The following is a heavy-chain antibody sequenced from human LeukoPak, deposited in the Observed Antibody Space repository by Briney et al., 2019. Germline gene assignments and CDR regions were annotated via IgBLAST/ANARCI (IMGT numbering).Heavy chain of an antibody. Sequence: GGSLRLSCAASGFTFSDYYVSWIRQAPGKGLEWVSSISSSSSYIYYADSVKGRFTISRDNAKNSLYLQMNSLRAEDTAVYYCARGYYYDSSVDPWGQGTLVTVSS. J-gene: IGHJ5*02. CDR1: GFTFSDYY. CDR3: ARGYYYDSSVDP. CDR2: ISSSSSYI. D-gene: IGHD3-22*01. V-gene: IGHV3-11*06.